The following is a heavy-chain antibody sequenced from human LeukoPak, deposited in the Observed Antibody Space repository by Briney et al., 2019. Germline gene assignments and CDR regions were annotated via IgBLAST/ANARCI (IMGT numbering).Heavy chain of an antibody. Sequence: GTSVRLSCVVSGFTFSGYAMHWVRQAPGKGLEWVAVISHDGSNKYFADSVKGRFSISRGNSKNTVSLQMNTLTAEDTAVYYCARVPCSSTSCYDDFFDYWGQGTLVTVSS. CDR1: GFTFSGYA. CDR2: ISHDGSNK. J-gene: IGHJ4*02. D-gene: IGHD2-2*01. CDR3: ARVPCSSTSCYDDFFDY. V-gene: IGHV3-30*04.